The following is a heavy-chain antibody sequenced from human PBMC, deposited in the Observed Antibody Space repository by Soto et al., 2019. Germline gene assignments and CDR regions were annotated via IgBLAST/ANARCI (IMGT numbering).Heavy chain of an antibody. Sequence: ASVKVSCKASGYAFTNYDINWVRQATGQGLEWMGWMNPSSGNTGYVQKFQGRVTMIRNTSTSTAYMELRSLRSDDMAVYYCARDTYGLFDSWGQGTLVTVSS. D-gene: IGHD5-18*01. CDR3: ARDTYGLFDS. CDR1: GYAFTNYD. CDR2: MNPSSGNT. V-gene: IGHV1-8*01. J-gene: IGHJ4*02.